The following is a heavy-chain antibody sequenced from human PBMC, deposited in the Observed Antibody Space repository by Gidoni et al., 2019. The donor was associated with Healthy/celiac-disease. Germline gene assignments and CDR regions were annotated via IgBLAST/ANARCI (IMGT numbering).Heavy chain of an antibody. CDR2: ISWNSGSI. Sequence: EVQLVESGGGLVQPGRSLRLSCAASGFPFDDYAMHWVRQAPGKGLEWVSGISWNSGSIGYADSVKGRFTISRDNAKNSLYLQMNSLRAEDTALYYCAKGSIVVVAAPENWGQGTLVTVSS. CDR3: AKGSIVVVAAPEN. J-gene: IGHJ4*02. D-gene: IGHD2-15*01. V-gene: IGHV3-9*01. CDR1: GFPFDDYA.